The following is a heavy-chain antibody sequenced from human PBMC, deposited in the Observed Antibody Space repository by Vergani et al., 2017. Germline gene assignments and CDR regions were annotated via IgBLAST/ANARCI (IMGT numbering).Heavy chain of an antibody. CDR3: ATASWAQVWVLKH. J-gene: IGHJ4*02. Sequence: VQLVPSGSALKKPGASVKVSCKTYGHPFSNYEMNWVRQAPGQRLEGMGWINTKTGIPTYAQDFTGLFVFSLDTSVSKAYLEINNLQPEDSAVYFCATASWAQVWVLKHWVQGTRVTVSS. D-gene: IGHD1-26*01. CDR1: GHPFSNYE. V-gene: IGHV7-4-1*02. CDR2: INTKTGIP.